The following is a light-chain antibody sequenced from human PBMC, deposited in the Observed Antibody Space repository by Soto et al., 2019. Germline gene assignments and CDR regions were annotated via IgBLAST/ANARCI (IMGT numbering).Light chain of an antibody. J-gene: IGLJ2*01. Sequence: QSVLTQPPSASGSPGQSVTISCTGTSSDVGGYNYGSWYQQHPGRAPKLMIYEVSKRPSGVPDRFSGSKSGNTASLTVSGLQPEDEADDYCSSYAGSSNLGVFGGGTKLTVL. CDR2: EVS. CDR1: SSDVGGYNY. CDR3: SSYAGSSNLGV. V-gene: IGLV2-8*01.